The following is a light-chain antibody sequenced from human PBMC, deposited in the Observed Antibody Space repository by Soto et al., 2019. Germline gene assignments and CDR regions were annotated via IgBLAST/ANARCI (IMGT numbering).Light chain of an antibody. CDR1: SSDVGGYNY. V-gene: IGLV2-14*01. Sequence: QSALTQPASVSGSPGQSIAISCTGTSSDVGGYNYVSWYQQHPGKAPKLIIYDVSNRPSGISNRFSGSKSGNTASLTISGLQAEDEADYYCTSYKSSITYVFGTGTKVTVL. CDR2: DVS. J-gene: IGLJ1*01. CDR3: TSYKSSITYV.